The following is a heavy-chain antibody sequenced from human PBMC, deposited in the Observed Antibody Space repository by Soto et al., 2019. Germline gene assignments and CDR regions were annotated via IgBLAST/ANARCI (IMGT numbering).Heavy chain of an antibody. CDR1: GFSFTTYV. Sequence: GGSLRLSCAASGFSFTTYVMHWVRQAPGKGLEWVAVISHDGSYKYYGDAVKGRFTISRDTSKNAVYLEMNSLRPEDTAVYYCAKGKSYYYYSGLDVWGQGTTVTVSS. CDR3: AKGKSYYYYSGLDV. V-gene: IGHV3-30*18. J-gene: IGHJ6*02. CDR2: ISHDGSYK.